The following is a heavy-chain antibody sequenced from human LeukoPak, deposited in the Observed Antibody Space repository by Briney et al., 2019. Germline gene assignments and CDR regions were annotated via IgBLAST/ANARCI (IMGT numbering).Heavy chain of an antibody. Sequence: GGSLRLSCAASGFTFSSYSMNWVRQAPGKGLEWVSSISSSSSYIYSADSVKGRFTISRDNAKNSLYLQMNSLRAEDTAVYYCARDHGYSGYDGLYCSGGSCFNWFDPWGQGTLVTVSS. D-gene: IGHD2-15*01. CDR3: ARDHGYSGYDGLYCSGGSCFNWFDP. CDR2: ISSSSSYI. CDR1: GFTFSSYS. J-gene: IGHJ5*02. V-gene: IGHV3-21*01.